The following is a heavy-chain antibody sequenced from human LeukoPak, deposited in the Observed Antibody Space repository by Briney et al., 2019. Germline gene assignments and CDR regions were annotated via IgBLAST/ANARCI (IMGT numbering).Heavy chain of an antibody. CDR1: GFTFNNAW. Sequence: GGSLRLSCAASGFTFNNAWMSWVRQAPGKGLEWVAFISFDGSTKYYADSVKGRFTISRDNSKNTLHLQMNSLRAEDTAVYYCAKDHGGGSYWYFDYWGQGTLVTVSS. CDR2: ISFDGSTK. V-gene: IGHV3-30*02. J-gene: IGHJ4*02. D-gene: IGHD1-26*01. CDR3: AKDHGGGSYWYFDY.